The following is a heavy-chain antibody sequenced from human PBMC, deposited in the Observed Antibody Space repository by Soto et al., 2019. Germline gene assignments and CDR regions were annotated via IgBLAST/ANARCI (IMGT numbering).Heavy chain of an antibody. V-gene: IGHV1-69*13. CDR3: AVGSSTSFYMRSKCWFDP. CDR1: GGTFSSYA. CDR2: IIPIFGTA. J-gene: IGHJ5*02. Sequence: SVKVSCKASGGTFSSYAISWVRQAPGQGLEWMGGIIPIFGTANYAQKFQGRVTITADESTSTAYMELSSLRSEDTAVYYCAVGSSTSFYMRSKCWFDPSCQATLVTVS. D-gene: IGHD2-2*02.